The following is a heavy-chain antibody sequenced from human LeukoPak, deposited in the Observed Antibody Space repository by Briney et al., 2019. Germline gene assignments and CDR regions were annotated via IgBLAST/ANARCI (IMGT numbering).Heavy chain of an antibody. CDR3: ARQGGYSYGLYAFDI. D-gene: IGHD5-18*01. CDR2: IYTSGST. V-gene: IGHV4-61*02. Sequence: SETLSLTCTVSGGSISSGSYYWSWIRQPAGKGLEWIGRIYTSGSTNYNPSLKSRVTISIDTSKNQFSLKLSSVTAADTAVYYCARQGGYSYGLYAFDIWGQGTMVTVSS. J-gene: IGHJ3*02. CDR1: GGSISSGSYY.